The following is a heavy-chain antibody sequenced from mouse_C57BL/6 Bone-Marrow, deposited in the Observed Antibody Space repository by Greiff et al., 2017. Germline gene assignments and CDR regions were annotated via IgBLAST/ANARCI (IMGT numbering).Heavy chain of an antibody. CDR3: TRGELVFDY. Sequence: EVQLQQSGEGLVKPGGSLKLSCAASGFTFSSYAMSLVRQTPEKRLEWVAYISSGGDYIYYADTVKGRFTISRDNARNTLYLQMSSLKSEDTAMYYCTRGELVFDYWGQGTTLTVSS. CDR1: GFTFSSYA. CDR2: ISSGGDYI. V-gene: IGHV5-9-1*02. D-gene: IGHD4-1*01. J-gene: IGHJ2*01.